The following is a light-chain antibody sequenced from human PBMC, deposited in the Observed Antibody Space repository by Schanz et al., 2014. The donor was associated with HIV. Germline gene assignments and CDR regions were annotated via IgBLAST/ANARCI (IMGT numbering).Light chain of an antibody. CDR3: QQYNSYWWT. Sequence: DIQMTQSPSTLSASVGDRVTITCRASQSISAWLAWYQQKPGRAPKLLIYKASTLEPGVPSTFSGSGSATEFTLTISSLQPDDFATYYCQQYNSYWWTFGQGTKVEIK. CDR2: KAS. V-gene: IGKV1-5*03. J-gene: IGKJ1*01. CDR1: QSISAW.